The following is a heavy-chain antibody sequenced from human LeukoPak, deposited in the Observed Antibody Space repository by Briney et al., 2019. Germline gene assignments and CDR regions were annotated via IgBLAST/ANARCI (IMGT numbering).Heavy chain of an antibody. D-gene: IGHD6-19*01. CDR2: IYPGDFDS. V-gene: IGHV5-51*01. J-gene: IGHJ4*02. CDR1: GYSFTSQW. CDR3: AISVAGTRFDY. Sequence: GESLKISCKGSGYSFTSQWIGWVRQMPGKGLEWMGIIYPGDFDSRYSPSFQGQVTISADKSISIAYLQWSSLKASETAMYYCAISVAGTRFDYWGQGTLVTVSS.